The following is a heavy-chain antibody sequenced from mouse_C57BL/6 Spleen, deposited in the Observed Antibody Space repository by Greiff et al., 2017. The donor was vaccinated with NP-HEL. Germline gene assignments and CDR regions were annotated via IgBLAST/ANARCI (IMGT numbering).Heavy chain of an antibody. D-gene: IGHD2-5*01. Sequence: EVKLVESGGGLVKPGGSLKLSCAASGFTFSSYAMSWVRQTPEKRLEWVATISDGGSYTYYPDNVKGRFTISRDNAKNNLYLQMSHLKSEDTAMYYCARDKSNYGGFAYWGQGTLVTVSA. CDR2: ISDGGSYT. CDR3: ARDKSNYGGFAY. J-gene: IGHJ3*01. V-gene: IGHV5-4*01. CDR1: GFTFSSYA.